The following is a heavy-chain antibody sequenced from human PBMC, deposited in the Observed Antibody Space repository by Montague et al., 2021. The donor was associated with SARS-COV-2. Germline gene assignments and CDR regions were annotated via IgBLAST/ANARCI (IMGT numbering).Heavy chain of an antibody. D-gene: IGHD3-3*01. CDR2: IYWDDDK. Sequence: PALVKPTQTLTLTCTFSGFSLSTRGVGVGWIRQPPGKALEWLALIYWDDDKRYSPSLKSRLTITKDTSKNQVVLTMTNMDPVDTATYFCAHKGRGCWSGAFDYWGQGTLVTVSS. CDR3: AHKGRGCWSGAFDY. J-gene: IGHJ4*02. V-gene: IGHV2-5*02. CDR1: GFSLSTRGVG.